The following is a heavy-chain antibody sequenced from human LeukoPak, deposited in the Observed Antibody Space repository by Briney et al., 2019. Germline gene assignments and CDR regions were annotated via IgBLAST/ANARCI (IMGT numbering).Heavy chain of an antibody. V-gene: IGHV3-74*01. J-gene: IGHJ5*02. CDR2: ISPDGKDT. Sequence: PGGSLRLSCAASGFTFSNYWIYWVRQVPGKGLVWVSRISPDGKDTSHADSVKGRFTISRDNAKNTLYLQMNSLRAEDTAVYYCARGFDPWGQGTLVTVSS. CDR1: GFTFSNYW. CDR3: ARGFDP.